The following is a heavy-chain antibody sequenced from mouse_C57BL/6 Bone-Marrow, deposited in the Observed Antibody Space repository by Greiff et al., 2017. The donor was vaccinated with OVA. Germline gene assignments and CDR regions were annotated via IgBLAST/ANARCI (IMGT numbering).Heavy chain of an antibody. CDR2: ISSGGSYT. D-gene: IGHD1-1*01. J-gene: IGHJ3*01. CDR3: ARRKIYYYGSSYGFAY. Sequence: EVKLVESGGDLVKPGGSLKLSCAASGFTFSSYGMSWVRQTPDKRLEWVATISSGGSYTYYPDSVKGRFTISRDNAKNTLYLQMSSLKSEDTAMYYCARRKIYYYGSSYGFAYWGQGTLVTVSA. CDR1: GFTFSSYG. V-gene: IGHV5-6*02.